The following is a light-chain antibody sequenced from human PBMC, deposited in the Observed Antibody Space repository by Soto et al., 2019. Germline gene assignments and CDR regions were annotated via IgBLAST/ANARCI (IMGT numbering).Light chain of an antibody. CDR3: QQYNNWPPWT. CDR2: GAS. CDR1: QSVSSN. V-gene: IGKV3-15*01. J-gene: IGKJ1*01. Sequence: EIVMTQSPATLSVSPGERATLSCRASQSVSSNLAWYQQKPGQAPRLLIYGASTRATGIPARFSGSGSGTEFTLTISSLQSEDCEGYYCQQYNNWPPWTFGQGTKVEIK.